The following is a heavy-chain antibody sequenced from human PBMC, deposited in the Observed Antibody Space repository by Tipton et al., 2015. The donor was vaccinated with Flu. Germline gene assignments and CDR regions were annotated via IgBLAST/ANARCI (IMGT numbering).Heavy chain of an antibody. CDR1: GDSISRGSYY. D-gene: IGHD6-13*01. CDR3: AKWSSSWWSFDY. Sequence: TLSLTCTVSGDSISRGSYYYNWIRQPAGEGLEWIGRIYTNGNTNYKASLKSRVTISIDRSRNQFSLRLSSVTAVDTAMYYCAKWSSSWWSFDYWGQGALVTVSS. CDR2: IYTNGNT. J-gene: IGHJ4*02. V-gene: IGHV4-61*02.